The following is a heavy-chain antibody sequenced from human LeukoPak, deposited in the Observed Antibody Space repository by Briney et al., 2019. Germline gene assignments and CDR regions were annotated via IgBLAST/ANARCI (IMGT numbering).Heavy chain of an antibody. CDR1: GGSFSGYY. CDR2: INHSGST. V-gene: IGHV4-34*01. J-gene: IGHJ4*02. Sequence: SETLSLTCAVYGGSFSGYYWSWIRQPPGKGLEWIGEINHSGSTNYNPPLKSRVTISVDTSKNQFSLKLSSVTAADTAVYYCARGRRSSSGWYTLHLPIDYWGQGTLVTVSS. D-gene: IGHD6-19*01. CDR3: ARGRRSSSGWYTLHLPIDY.